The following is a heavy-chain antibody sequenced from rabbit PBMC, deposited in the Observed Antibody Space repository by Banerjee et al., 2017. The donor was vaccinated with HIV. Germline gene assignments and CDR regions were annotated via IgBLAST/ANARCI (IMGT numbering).Heavy chain of an antibody. J-gene: IGHJ2*01. CDR2: IDTNYGDT. CDR1: GFSFSSNW. Sequence: QEQLVESGGGLVKPGGTLTLTCTVSGFSFSSNWICWVRQAPGKGLEWVACIDTNYGDTDYANWPKGRFTISKTSSTTVTLQMTSLTAADTATYFCARNYVNAFDPWGPGTLVTVS. CDR3: ARNYVNAFDP. V-gene: IGHV1S45*01. D-gene: IGHD1-1*01.